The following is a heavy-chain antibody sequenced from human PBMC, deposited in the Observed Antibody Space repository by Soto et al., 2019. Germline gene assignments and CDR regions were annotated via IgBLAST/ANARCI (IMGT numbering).Heavy chain of an antibody. J-gene: IGHJ4*02. D-gene: IGHD6-13*01. CDR1: GFTFSTYA. V-gene: IGHV3-23*01. CDR3: AKGATSSWYGGHFDC. CDR2: ISGSGGST. Sequence: EVQLLESGGGLVQPGGSLRLSCAASGFTFSTYAMNWVRQAPGKGLEWVSAISGSGGSTYYADSVKGRFTISRDNSKNPLYLQMNSLRGEDTAVYYCAKGATSSWYGGHFDCWGQGTLVTVSS.